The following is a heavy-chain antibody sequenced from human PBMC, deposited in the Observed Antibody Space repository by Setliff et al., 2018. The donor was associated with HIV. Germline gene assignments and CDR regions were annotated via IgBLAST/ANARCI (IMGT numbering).Heavy chain of an antibody. CDR3: ASGFRAVSYYYYYYMDV. CDR1: GGSISTSRYY. V-gene: IGHV4-39*01. CDR2: INYRGNT. D-gene: IGHD3-10*01. J-gene: IGHJ6*03. Sequence: PSETLSLTCTVSGGSISTSRYYWGWIRQPPGKGLEWIGGINYRGNTYYNPSLKSRVTISVDTSKNQFSLKLSSVTAADTAVYYCASGFRAVSYYYYYYMDVWGKGTTVTVSS.